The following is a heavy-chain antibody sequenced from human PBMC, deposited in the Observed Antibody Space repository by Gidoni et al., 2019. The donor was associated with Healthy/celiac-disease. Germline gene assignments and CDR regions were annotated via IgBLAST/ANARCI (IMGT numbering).Heavy chain of an antibody. CDR1: GFTFSSYS. CDR3: ARARRSYDSAPDY. Sequence: EVQLVESGGGLVKPGGSLRLSCAASGFTFSSYSMNWVRQAPGKGLELVSSISSSSSYIYYADSVKGRFTISRDNAKNSLYLQMNSLRAEDTAVYYCARARRSYDSAPDYWGQGTLVTVSS. J-gene: IGHJ4*02. CDR2: ISSSSSYI. V-gene: IGHV3-21*01. D-gene: IGHD3-3*01.